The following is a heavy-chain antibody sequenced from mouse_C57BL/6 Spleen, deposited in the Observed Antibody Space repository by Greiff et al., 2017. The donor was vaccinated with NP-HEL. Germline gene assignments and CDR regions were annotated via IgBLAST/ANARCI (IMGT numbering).Heavy chain of an antibody. J-gene: IGHJ4*01. CDR1: GFSLTSYG. CDR3: ARKDGSYAMDY. Sequence: QVQLPQSGPGLVQPSQSLSITCTVSGFSLTSYGVHRVRQSPGKGLEWLGVIWSGGSTDYNEAFISRLSISKDNSKSQVFVKMNMLQADDTAIYYCARKDGSYAMDYWGQGTSVTVSS. V-gene: IGHV2-2*01. CDR2: IWSGGST. D-gene: IGHD1-1*01.